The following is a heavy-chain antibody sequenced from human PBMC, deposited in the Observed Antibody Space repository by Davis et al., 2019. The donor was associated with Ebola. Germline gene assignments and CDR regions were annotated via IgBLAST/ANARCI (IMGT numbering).Heavy chain of an antibody. V-gene: IGHV1-8*01. CDR3: ARRRWSSSGCIFS. D-gene: IGHD3-22*01. J-gene: IGHJ3*01. CDR1: GYIFTSYD. Sequence: AASVKVSCKASGYIFTSYDINWVQQATGQGLEWMGWMNPNSGNTGYARKFQDRVTMTRDTSMNTAYMELSSLRSEDTAVYYCARRRWSSSGCIFSWGQGTMVTVSS. CDR2: MNPNSGNT.